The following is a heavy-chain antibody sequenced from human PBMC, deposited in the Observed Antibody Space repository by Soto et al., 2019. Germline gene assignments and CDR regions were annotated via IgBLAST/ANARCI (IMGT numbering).Heavy chain of an antibody. J-gene: IGHJ4*02. CDR2: ISSSSSYI. Sequence: GGSLRLSCAASGFTFSSYSMNWVRQAPGKGLEWVSSISSSSSYIYYADLVKGRFTISRDNAKNSLYLQMNSLRAEDTAVYYCARAYDFWSGYSSTQFDYWGQGTLVTVSS. CDR3: ARAYDFWSGYSSTQFDY. V-gene: IGHV3-21*01. CDR1: GFTFSSYS. D-gene: IGHD3-3*01.